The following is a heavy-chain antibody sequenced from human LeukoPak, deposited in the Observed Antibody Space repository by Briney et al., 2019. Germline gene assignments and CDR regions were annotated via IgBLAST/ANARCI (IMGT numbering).Heavy chain of an antibody. D-gene: IGHD5-18*01. CDR1: GFTFSSYA. CDR3: TTDPPRGYSYGYSY. J-gene: IGHJ4*02. Sequence: PGGSLRLSCAASGFTFSSYAMSWVRQAPGKGLEWVSAISGSGGSTYYADSVKGRFTISRDNSKNTLYLQMNSLKTEDTAVYYCTTDPPRGYSYGYSYWGQGTLVTVSS. V-gene: IGHV3-23*01. CDR2: ISGSGGST.